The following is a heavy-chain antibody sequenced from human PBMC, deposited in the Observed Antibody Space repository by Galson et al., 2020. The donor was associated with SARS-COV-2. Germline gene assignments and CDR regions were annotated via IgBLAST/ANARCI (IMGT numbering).Heavy chain of an antibody. Sequence: GGSLRLSCAASGFNFGIYAMHWVRQAPGKGLEWVAVILYDGSRNYYADSVKGRFSISSDNSENTLFLDMNSLRSEDTAVYYCARDYLSYSGYDWSPDYWGQGTLVTVSS. CDR2: ILYDGSRN. CDR1: GFNFGIYA. V-gene: IGHV3-30*01. J-gene: IGHJ4*02. D-gene: IGHD5-12*01. CDR3: ARDYLSYSGYDWSPDY.